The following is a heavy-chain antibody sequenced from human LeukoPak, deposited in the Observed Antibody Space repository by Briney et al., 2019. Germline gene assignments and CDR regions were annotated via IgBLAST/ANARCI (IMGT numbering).Heavy chain of an antibody. V-gene: IGHV3-23*01. Sequence: GGSLRLSCAASRFTFSSYAMSWVRQAPGKGLEWVSAISDTGNTYHADSVKGRFTISRDSSKNTLFLQMNRLRPEDAAVYYCAKAPVTTCRGAFCYPFDYWGRGTLVTVSS. CDR1: RFTFSSYA. D-gene: IGHD2-15*01. J-gene: IGHJ4*02. CDR3: AKAPVTTCRGAFCYPFDY. CDR2: ISDTGNT.